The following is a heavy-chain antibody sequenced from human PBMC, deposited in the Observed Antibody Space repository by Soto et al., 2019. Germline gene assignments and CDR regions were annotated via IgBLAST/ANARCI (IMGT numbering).Heavy chain of an antibody. CDR1: GGSISSGDYY. CDR3: ARVEWDSSGYYYNWFDP. Sequence: SETLSLTCTVSGGSISSGDYYWSWIRQPPGKGLAWIGYIYYSGSTYYNPSLKGRVTISVDTSKNQFSLKLSSVTAADTAVYYCARVEWDSSGYYYNWFDPWGQGTLVTVSS. V-gene: IGHV4-30-4*01. CDR2: IYYSGST. J-gene: IGHJ5*02. D-gene: IGHD3-22*01.